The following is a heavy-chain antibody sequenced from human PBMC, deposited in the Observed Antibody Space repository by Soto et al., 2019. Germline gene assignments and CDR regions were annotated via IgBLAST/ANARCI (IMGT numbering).Heavy chain of an antibody. J-gene: IGHJ4*02. Sequence: GGSLRLSCAASGFTFSNYTMHWVRQAPGKGLEWVTLISYDEIDKYYADAVKGRFTISRDNSKNTLFLQMDSLRAEDTAVYYCAGRSGSSDYWGQGTLV. V-gene: IGHV3-30*04. CDR3: AGRSGSSDY. CDR1: GFTFSNYT. D-gene: IGHD3-10*01. CDR2: ISYDEIDK.